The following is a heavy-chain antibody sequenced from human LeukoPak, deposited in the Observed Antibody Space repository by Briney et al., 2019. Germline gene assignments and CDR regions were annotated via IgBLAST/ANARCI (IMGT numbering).Heavy chain of an antibody. CDR2: INHSGST. CDR3: ARDLEEGSGSYYPYYMDV. CDR1: GGSFSGYY. D-gene: IGHD3-10*01. V-gene: IGHV4-34*01. Sequence: PSETLSLTCAVYGGSFSGYYWSWIRQPPGKGLEWIGEINHSGSTNYNPSLKSRVTISVDTSKNQFSLKLSSVTAADTAVYYCARDLEEGSGSYYPYYMDVWGKGTTVTVSS. J-gene: IGHJ6*03.